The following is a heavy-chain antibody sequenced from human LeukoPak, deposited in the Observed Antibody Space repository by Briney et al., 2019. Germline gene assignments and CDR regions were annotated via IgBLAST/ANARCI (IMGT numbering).Heavy chain of an antibody. D-gene: IGHD1-26*01. Sequence: GGSLRLSCAASGFTFSSYAMSWVRQAPGKGLEWVSAISGSGGSTYYADSVKGRFTISRDNSKNTLYLQMNSLRAEDTAVYYCAKDGQASGSYYWFDPWGQGTLVTVSS. CDR3: AKDGQASGSYYWFDP. J-gene: IGHJ5*02. CDR2: ISGSGGST. CDR1: GFTFSSYA. V-gene: IGHV3-23*01.